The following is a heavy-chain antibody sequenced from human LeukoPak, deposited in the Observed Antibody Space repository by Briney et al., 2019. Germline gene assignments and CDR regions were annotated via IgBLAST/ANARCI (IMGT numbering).Heavy chain of an antibody. CDR1: GGSISSYY. Sequence: SETLSLTCTVSGGSISSYYWSWIRQPPGKGLEWTGYIYYSGSTNYNPSLKSRVTISVDTSKNQFSLKLSSVTAADTAVYYCARGIAAAGVDYWGQGTLVTVSS. D-gene: IGHD6-13*01. CDR2: IYYSGST. V-gene: IGHV4-59*01. J-gene: IGHJ4*02. CDR3: ARGIAAAGVDY.